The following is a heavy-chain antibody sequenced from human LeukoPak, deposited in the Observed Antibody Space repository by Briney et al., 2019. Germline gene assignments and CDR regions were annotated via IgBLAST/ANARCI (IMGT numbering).Heavy chain of an antibody. Sequence: PSETLSLTCTVSGGSISSYYWSWIRQPPGKGLEWIGYIYYSGSTNYNPSLKSRVTISVDTSKNQFSLKLSSVTAADTAVYYCARGVRGSKAPFDYWGQGTLVTVSS. CDR3: ARGVRGSKAPFDY. CDR1: GGSISSYY. D-gene: IGHD3-16*01. CDR2: IYYSGST. J-gene: IGHJ4*02. V-gene: IGHV4-59*01.